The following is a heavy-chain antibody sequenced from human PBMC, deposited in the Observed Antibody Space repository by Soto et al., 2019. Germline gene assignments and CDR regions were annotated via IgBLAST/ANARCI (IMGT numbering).Heavy chain of an antibody. D-gene: IGHD5-18*01. V-gene: IGHV3-7*03. CDR2: IKKDGSEK. CDR3: VTGYHSDY. Sequence: EEQLVESGGALVRPGESLRLSCAASGISTSSYWMGWVRQAPGRGLERVASIKKDGSEKYYKDSLKGRFIISRDNALNSLYLQMNSLRVEDTAVYFCVTGYHSDYWGQGTLVTVSS. CDR1: GISTSSYW. J-gene: IGHJ4*02.